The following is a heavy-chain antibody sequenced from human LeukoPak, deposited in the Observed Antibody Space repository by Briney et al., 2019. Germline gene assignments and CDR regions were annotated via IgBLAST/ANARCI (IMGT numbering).Heavy chain of an antibody. Sequence: GGSLRLSCTASGFTFGDYVMSWVRQAPGKGLEWVGFIRSKAYGGTTEYAASVKGRFTISRDDSKSIAYLQMNSLKTEDTAVYYCTRVGSPSVYSYGLYYFDYWGQGTLVTVSS. CDR1: GFTFGDYV. CDR3: TRVGSPSVYSYGLYYFDY. J-gene: IGHJ4*02. CDR2: IRSKAYGGTT. V-gene: IGHV3-49*04. D-gene: IGHD5-18*01.